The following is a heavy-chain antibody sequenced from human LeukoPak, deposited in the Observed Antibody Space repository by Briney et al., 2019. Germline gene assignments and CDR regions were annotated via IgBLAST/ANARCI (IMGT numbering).Heavy chain of an antibody. CDR1: GCTFTSYG. J-gene: IGHJ4*02. D-gene: IGHD3-22*01. Sequence: ASVKVSCKASGCTFTSYGITWVRQAPGQGLEWMGWISAYNGNTNYAQKLQGRVTMTTDTSTNTAYMELRSLRSDDTAVYYCATSYYYDSSGYPSYFDYWGQGTLVTVSS. CDR2: ISAYNGNT. CDR3: ATSYYYDSSGYPSYFDY. V-gene: IGHV1-18*01.